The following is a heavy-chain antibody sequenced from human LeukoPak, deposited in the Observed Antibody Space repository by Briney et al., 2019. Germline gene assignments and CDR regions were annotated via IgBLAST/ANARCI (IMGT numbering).Heavy chain of an antibody. Sequence: SETLSLTCTVSGGSMRNYYWSWIRQPPGKGLEWIGYIDHSGSANYNPSLKSRVTISVGMSKNHFSLRLNSVTAADTAVYFCAAGQSYSYNSWGQGTLVTVSS. J-gene: IGHJ4*02. CDR2: IDHSGSA. CDR3: AAGQSYSYNS. D-gene: IGHD5-18*01. CDR1: GGSMRNYY. V-gene: IGHV4-59*01.